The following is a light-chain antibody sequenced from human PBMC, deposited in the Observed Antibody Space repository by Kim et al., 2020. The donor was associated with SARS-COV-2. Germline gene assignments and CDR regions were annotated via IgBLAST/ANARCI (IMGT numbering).Light chain of an antibody. CDR2: GAS. V-gene: IGKV3-20*01. CDR3: QQYAGSPYT. J-gene: IGKJ2*01. Sequence: SLGQRATLSCRASQSVSSGNLAWYQQKPGQAPRLLIYGASSRATGIPDRFSGGGSGTDFTLTINRLEPEDFAVYYCQQYAGSPYTFGQGTKLEI. CDR1: QSVSSGN.